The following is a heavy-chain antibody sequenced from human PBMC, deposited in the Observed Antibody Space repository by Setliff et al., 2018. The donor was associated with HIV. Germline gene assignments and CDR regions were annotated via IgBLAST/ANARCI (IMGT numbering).Heavy chain of an antibody. J-gene: IGHJ4*02. CDR3: ARGYPHYCSGGICVPRFYYFDY. CDR1: GFFFSDHY. D-gene: IGHD2-15*01. V-gene: IGHV3-11*04. CDR2: ISFSGNTI. Sequence: GGSLRLSCAVSGFFFSDHYMSWIRQAPGKGLEWVSYISFSGNTIYYRDSVRGRFTISRDDAKNSLYLQMNSLRAEDTAVYYCARGYPHYCSGGICVPRFYYFDYWGQGTLVTVSS.